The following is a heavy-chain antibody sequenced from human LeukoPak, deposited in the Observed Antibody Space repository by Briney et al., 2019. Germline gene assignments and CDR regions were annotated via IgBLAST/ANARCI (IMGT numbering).Heavy chain of an antibody. D-gene: IGHD5-18*01. J-gene: IGHJ4*02. CDR1: QFTINNYL. V-gene: IGHV3-30*04. CDR3: ARSYRYGFDY. Sequence: GGSLRLSCAASQFTINNYLIHWVRQAPGKGLEWVATVSYDGSNKYYADSVKGRFTISRDNSKNTLDLQMNSLRAEDTAVYYCARSYRYGFDYWGQGTLVTVSS. CDR2: VSYDGSNK.